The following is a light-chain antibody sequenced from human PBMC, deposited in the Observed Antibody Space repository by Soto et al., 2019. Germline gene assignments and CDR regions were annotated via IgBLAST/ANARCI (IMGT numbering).Light chain of an antibody. CDR1: QSISSY. J-gene: IGKJ1*01. CDR2: AAS. CDR3: QKSYSTLWK. V-gene: IGKV1-39*01. Sequence: DIQMTQSPSSLSSSVVERVTITCVASQSISSYLNWYQQKPGKAPKLLIYAASSLQSGVPSRFSGSGSGTDFTLTISSLQPEDFATYYCQKSYSTLWKFGQGTKVDIK.